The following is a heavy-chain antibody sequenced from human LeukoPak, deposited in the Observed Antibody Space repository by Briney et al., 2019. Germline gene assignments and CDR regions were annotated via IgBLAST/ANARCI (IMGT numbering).Heavy chain of an antibody. J-gene: IGHJ3*02. V-gene: IGHV3-7*01. CDR2: IKQDGSEK. CDR1: GFTFSSYW. D-gene: IGHD2/OR15-2a*01. CDR3: ARDTPLYADSPDAFDI. Sequence: GGSLRLSCAASGFTFSSYWMSWVRQAPGKGLEWVANIKQDGSEKYYVDPVKGRFTTSRDNAKNSLYLQMNSLRDEDTAVYYCARDTPLYADSPDAFDIWGQGTMVTVSS.